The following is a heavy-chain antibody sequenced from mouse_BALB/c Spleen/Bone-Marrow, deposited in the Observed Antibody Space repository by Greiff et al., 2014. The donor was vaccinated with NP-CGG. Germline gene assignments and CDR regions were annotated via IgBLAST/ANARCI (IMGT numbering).Heavy chain of an antibody. D-gene: IGHD6-1*01. CDR1: GYTFTNYM. CDR3: ASISAGVRYCDV. J-gene: IGHJ1*01. V-gene: IGHV1-54*01. Sequence: VQLQQSGAELVRPGASVKMSCKASGYTFTNYMIDWVKQRPGQGLEWIGYINPGSGGTNYNQNFKDKATVTADKSSSTAYMQLSRLTSEDSAVYYGASISAGVRYCDVWGAGTTVTVSS. CDR2: INPGSGGT.